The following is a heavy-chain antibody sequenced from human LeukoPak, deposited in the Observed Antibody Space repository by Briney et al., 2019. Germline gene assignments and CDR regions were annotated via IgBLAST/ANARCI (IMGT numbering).Heavy chain of an antibody. CDR3: ASDQLYCSSSSCRNLGWFDH. Sequence: SETLSLTCTVSGGSLSSYYWSWIRQPPGKGLEWIGYIYYSGSTNYNPSLKSRVTISVDTAKNQFSMRLISVTAADTAVYYCASDQLYCSSSSCRNLGWFDHWGQGTLVTVSS. V-gene: IGHV4-59*12. CDR1: GGSLSSYY. CDR2: IYYSGST. J-gene: IGHJ5*02. D-gene: IGHD2-2*01.